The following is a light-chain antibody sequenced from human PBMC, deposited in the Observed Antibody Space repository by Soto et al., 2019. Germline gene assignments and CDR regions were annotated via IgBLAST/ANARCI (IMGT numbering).Light chain of an antibody. CDR1: SSNIGSNA. V-gene: IGLV1-44*01. J-gene: IGLJ1*01. CDR3: AAWDDSLNGLV. CDR2: SND. Sequence: QSVLTQPPSASGSPGQSVTISCSGSSSNIGSNAVNWYQQLPGTAPKLLIHSNDQRPSGVPDRVSGSKSGTSASLAISGLQSEDEADYYCAAWDDSLNGLVFGTGTKVTVL.